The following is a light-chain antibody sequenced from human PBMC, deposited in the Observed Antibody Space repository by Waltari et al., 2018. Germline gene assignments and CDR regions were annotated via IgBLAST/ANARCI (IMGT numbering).Light chain of an antibody. V-gene: IGKV2-29*02. J-gene: IGKJ4*01. CDR1: RSLLHSDGKTY. CDR3: MQGVHLPVT. CDR2: ELS. Sequence: DTVMTQTPLSLSVTPGQPASISCKSSRSLLHSDGKTYLYWYLQKPGLSPQLLFYELSSRCSGVPVRCSGSGSGTDFTLKISRVEADDVGVYYCMQGVHLPVTFGGGTRVEI.